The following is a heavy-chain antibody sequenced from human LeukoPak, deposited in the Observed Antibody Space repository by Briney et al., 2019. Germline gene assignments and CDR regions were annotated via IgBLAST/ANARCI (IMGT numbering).Heavy chain of an antibody. CDR1: GGSFSGYY. V-gene: IGHV4-34*01. CDR2: INHSGST. J-gene: IGHJ1*01. D-gene: IGHD2-2*01. CDR3: ARGGYCSSTSCSVDRAEYFQH. Sequence: SETLSLTCAVYGGSFSGYYWSWIRQPPGKGLEWIGEINHSGSTNYNPSLKSRVTISVDTSKNQFSLKLSSVTAAVTAVYYCARGGYCSSTSCSVDRAEYFQHWGQGTLVTVSS.